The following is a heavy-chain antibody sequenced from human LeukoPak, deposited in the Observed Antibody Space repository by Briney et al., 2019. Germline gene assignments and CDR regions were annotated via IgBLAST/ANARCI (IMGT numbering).Heavy chain of an antibody. CDR2: IIPIFGTA. V-gene: IGHV1-69*05. CDR3: ARDREDIVVVPAAKGGYYYYYMDV. CDR1: GGTFSSYA. D-gene: IGHD2-2*01. J-gene: IGHJ6*03. Sequence: SVKVSCKASGGTFSSYAISWVRQAPGQGLEWMGGIIPIFGTANYAQKLQGRVTITTDESTNTAYMELSSLRSEDTAVYYCARDREDIVVVPAAKGGYYYYYMDVWGKGTTVTVSS.